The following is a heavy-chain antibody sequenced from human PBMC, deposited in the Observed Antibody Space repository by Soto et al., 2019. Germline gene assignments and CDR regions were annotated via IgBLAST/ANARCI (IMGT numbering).Heavy chain of an antibody. V-gene: IGHV1-2*04. CDR2: INPNSGGT. J-gene: IGHJ4*02. D-gene: IGHD3-22*01. Sequence: GASVKVSCKASGYTFTGYYMHWVRQAPGQGLERMGWINPNSGGTNYAQKFQGWVTMTRDTSISTAYMELSRLRSDDTAVYYCARDETPHNYYDSSGYYGYWGQGTLVTVSS. CDR1: GYTFTGYY. CDR3: ARDETPHNYYDSSGYYGY.